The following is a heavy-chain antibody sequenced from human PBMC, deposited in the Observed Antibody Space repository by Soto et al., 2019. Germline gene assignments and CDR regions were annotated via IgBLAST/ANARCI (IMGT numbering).Heavy chain of an antibody. Sequence: GGSLRLSCAASGFTFSTYPMSWVRQAPGKGLEWVSGISGSGISTYYTDSVKGRFTISRDNSKNTVFLQMNSLRDEGTAVYYCVKPPVITASHYYYDMDVWGQGTTVTVYS. D-gene: IGHD4-4*01. CDR1: GFTFSTYP. J-gene: IGHJ6*02. CDR3: VKPPVITASHYYYDMDV. CDR2: ISGSGIST. V-gene: IGHV3-23*01.